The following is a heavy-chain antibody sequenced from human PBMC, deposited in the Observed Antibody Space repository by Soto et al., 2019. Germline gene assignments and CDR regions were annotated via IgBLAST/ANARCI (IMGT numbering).Heavy chain of an antibody. V-gene: IGHV3-74*01. CDR1: GFTFSSYW. J-gene: IGHJ6*02. Sequence: PGGSLRLSCPASGFTFSSYWMHWVRQAPGKGLVLVSRINSDGSSTSYSASVKGRFTISTDNAKNTLYLKMNSLRAXDTGVYYCGRETVIRHGGMDVGRQRTNVTVSS. CDR2: INSDGSST. CDR3: GRETVIRHGGMDV. D-gene: IGHD4-4*01.